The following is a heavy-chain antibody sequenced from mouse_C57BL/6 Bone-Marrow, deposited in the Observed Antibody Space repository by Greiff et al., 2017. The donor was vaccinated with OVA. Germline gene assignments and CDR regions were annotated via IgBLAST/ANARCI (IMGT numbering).Heavy chain of an antibody. V-gene: IGHV1-59*01. CDR1: GYTFTSYW. D-gene: IGHD2-12*01. CDR2: IDPSDSYT. Sequence: QVQLQQPGAELVRPGTSVKLSCKASGYTFTSYWMHWVKQRPGQGLEWIGVIDPSDSYTNYTQKFKGKATLTVDTTSSTAYMQLSSLTSEDSAVYYCARCLRGVAYWGQGTLVTVSA. CDR3: ARCLRGVAY. J-gene: IGHJ3*01.